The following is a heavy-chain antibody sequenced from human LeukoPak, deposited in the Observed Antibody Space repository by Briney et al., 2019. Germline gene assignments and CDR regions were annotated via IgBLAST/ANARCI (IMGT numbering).Heavy chain of an antibody. CDR1: GGTFSSYT. J-gene: IGHJ4*02. CDR2: IIPILGIA. V-gene: IGHV1-69*02. Sequence: SVKVSCXASGGTFSSYTISWVRQAPGQGLEWMGRIIPILGIANYAQKFQGRVTITADKSTSTAYMELSSLRSEGTAVYYCARVGGSYGFDYWGQGTLVTVSS. D-gene: IGHD1-26*01. CDR3: ARVGGSYGFDY.